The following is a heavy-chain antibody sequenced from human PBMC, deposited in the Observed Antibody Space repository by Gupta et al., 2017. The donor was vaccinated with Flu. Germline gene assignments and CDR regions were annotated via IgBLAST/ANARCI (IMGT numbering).Heavy chain of an antibody. D-gene: IGHD4-23*01. CDR3: AKAVGNSPGRYYFDY. Sequence: EVQLLESGGGLVQPGGSLRLPCAASGFTFTTYAMRWLRRAPGKGLEWVSLISVGGGSTYYADSVKGRFTISRDNSKNTLSLQMNSLRAEDTAVYYCAKAVGNSPGRYYFDYWGQGTLVTVSS. CDR2: ISVGGGST. J-gene: IGHJ4*02. V-gene: IGHV3-23*01. CDR1: GFTFTTYA.